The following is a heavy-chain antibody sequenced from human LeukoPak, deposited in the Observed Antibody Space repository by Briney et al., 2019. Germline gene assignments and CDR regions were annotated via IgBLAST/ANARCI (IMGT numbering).Heavy chain of an antibody. D-gene: IGHD6-19*01. Sequence: RPSETLSLTCAVSGGSISSSNWWSWVRQPPGKGLEWIGEINHSGSTNYNPSLKSRVTISVDTSKNQFSLKLSSVTAADTAVYYCARHKQWLARGYYYYYMDVWGKGTTVTVSS. V-gene: IGHV4-4*02. J-gene: IGHJ6*03. CDR2: INHSGST. CDR1: GGSISSSNW. CDR3: ARHKQWLARGYYYYYMDV.